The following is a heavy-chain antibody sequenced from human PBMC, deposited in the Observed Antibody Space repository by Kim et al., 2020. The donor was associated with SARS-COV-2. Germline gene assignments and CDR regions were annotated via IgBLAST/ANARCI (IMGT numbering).Heavy chain of an antibody. CDR3: ARLANKAPYGDYPDFDY. CDR2: IIPIFGTA. Sequence: SVKVSCKASGGTFSSYAISWVRQAPGQGLEWMGGIIPIFGTANYAQKFQGRVTITADESTSTAYMELSSLRSEDTAVYYCARLANKAPYGDYPDFDYWGQGTLVTVSS. J-gene: IGHJ4*02. CDR1: GGTFSSYA. V-gene: IGHV1-69*13. D-gene: IGHD4-17*01.